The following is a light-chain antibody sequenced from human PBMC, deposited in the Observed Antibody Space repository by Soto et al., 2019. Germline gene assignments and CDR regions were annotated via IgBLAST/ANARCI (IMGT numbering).Light chain of an antibody. CDR3: SSYAGSKIFV. J-gene: IGLJ1*01. CDR1: SRDVGGYNY. V-gene: IGLV2-8*01. CDR2: EVI. Sequence: QSVLTQPPSASGSPGQSVTISCAGTSRDVGGYNYVSWYQQHPGKAPKLLIYEVIKRPSGVPDRFSGSKYGNTASLTVSGLPAEDEADYFCSSYAGSKIFVFGTGSTVTVL.